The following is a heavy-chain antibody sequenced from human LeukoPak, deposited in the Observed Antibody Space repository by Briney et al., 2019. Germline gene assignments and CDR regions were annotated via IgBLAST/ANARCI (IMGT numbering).Heavy chain of an antibody. J-gene: IGHJ4*02. Sequence: GGSLRLSCAASGFTFRKYWMSWVRQAPGKGLEWVANINQDGSETYYADSVKGRFTTSRDNGKNSLDLQMNSLRAEDTAVYYCARPELPGWSVLSDFWGQGTLVTVSS. D-gene: IGHD2-15*01. CDR2: INQDGSET. V-gene: IGHV3-7*01. CDR3: ARPELPGWSVLSDF. CDR1: GFTFRKYW.